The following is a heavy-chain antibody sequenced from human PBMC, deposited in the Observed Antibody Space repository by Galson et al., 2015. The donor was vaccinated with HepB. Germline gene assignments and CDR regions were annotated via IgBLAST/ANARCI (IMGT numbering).Heavy chain of an antibody. Sequence: SLRLSCAASGFTFSDYMMNWVRQAPGKGLEWVSSISGSSTHIYSVDSLKGRFTISRDNAKNSVYLQMNSLRAEDTAVYYCARCRGVYGALTPDYWGQGTLVTVSS. J-gene: IGHJ4*02. CDR3: ARCRGVYGALTPDY. D-gene: IGHD4-17*01. CDR2: ISGSSTHI. V-gene: IGHV3-21*01. CDR1: GFTFSDYM.